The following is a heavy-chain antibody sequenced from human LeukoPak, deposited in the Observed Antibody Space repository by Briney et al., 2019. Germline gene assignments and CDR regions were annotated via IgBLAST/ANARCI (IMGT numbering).Heavy chain of an antibody. CDR2: IRSKVYGGTP. V-gene: IGHV3-49*04. J-gene: IGHJ4*02. CDR3: TRDQTPYY. CDR1: GLTFSTYW. Sequence: GGSLRLSCAVSGLTFSTYWMAWVRQAPGKGLEWVGFIRSKVYGGTPEYAASVKGRFTISRDDSKGIAYLQMNSLKTEDTAVYYCTRDQTPYYWGQGTLVTVSS.